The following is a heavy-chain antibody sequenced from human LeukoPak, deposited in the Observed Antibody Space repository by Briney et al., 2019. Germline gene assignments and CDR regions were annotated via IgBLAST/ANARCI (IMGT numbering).Heavy chain of an antibody. Sequence: ASVNVSCKASGHTFTSYDINWVRQATGQGLEWMGWINPNSGNTGYAQKFQGRGTMTRNTSISTAYMELSSLRSDDTAVYYCARENREEVFGAVTVDWGQGTLVTVSS. CDR3: ARENREEVFGAVTVD. J-gene: IGHJ4*02. D-gene: IGHD3-3*01. CDR1: GHTFTSYD. V-gene: IGHV1-8*01. CDR2: INPNSGNT.